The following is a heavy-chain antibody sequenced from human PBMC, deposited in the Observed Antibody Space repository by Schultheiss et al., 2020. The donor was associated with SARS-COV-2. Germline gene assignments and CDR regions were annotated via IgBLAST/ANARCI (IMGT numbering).Heavy chain of an antibody. J-gene: IGHJ4*02. Sequence: GGSLRLSCAASGFTFSSYGMHWVRQAPGKGLEWVGFIRSKAYGGTTEYAASVKGRFTISRDNAKNSLYLQMNSLRAEDTAVYYCARSIAAAKGYWGQGTLVTVSS. D-gene: IGHD6-13*01. CDR3: ARSIAAAKGY. V-gene: IGHV3-71*01. CDR2: IRSKAYGGTT. CDR1: GFTFSSYG.